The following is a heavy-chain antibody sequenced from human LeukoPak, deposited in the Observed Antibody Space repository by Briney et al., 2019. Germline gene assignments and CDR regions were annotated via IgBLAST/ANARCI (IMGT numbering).Heavy chain of an antibody. D-gene: IGHD1-1*01. CDR1: GLTVSNIY. V-gene: IGHV3-66*01. Sequence: GGSLRLSCAASGLTVSNIYTSWVRQAPGKGLEWVSLTYSGGSSYYADSVEGRFTISRDIPKNTLYLQMNSLRAEDTAVYYCARTTHAFDIWGQGTLVTVSS. CDR3: ARTTHAFDI. J-gene: IGHJ3*02. CDR2: TYSGGSS.